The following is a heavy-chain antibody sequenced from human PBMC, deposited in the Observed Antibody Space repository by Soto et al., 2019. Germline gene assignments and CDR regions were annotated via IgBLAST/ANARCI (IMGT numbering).Heavy chain of an antibody. Sequence: QVQLVESGGGVVQPGRSLRLSCAASGFTFSSYGMHWVRQAPGKGLEWVAVISYDGSNKYYADSVKGRFTISRDNSKNTLYLQMNSLRAEDTAVYYCAKGHDFWSGYHSPSDYWGQGTLVTLSS. CDR1: GFTFSSYG. CDR2: ISYDGSNK. CDR3: AKGHDFWSGYHSPSDY. D-gene: IGHD3-3*01. J-gene: IGHJ4*02. V-gene: IGHV3-30*18.